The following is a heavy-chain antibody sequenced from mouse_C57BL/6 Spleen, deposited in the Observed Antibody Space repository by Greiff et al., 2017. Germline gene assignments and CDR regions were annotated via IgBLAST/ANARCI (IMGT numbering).Heavy chain of an antibody. J-gene: IGHJ1*03. Sequence: EVMLVESEGGLVQPGSSMKLSCTASGFTFSDYYMAWVRQVPEHGLEWVANINYDGSSTYYLDSLKSRFIISRDNAKNILYLQMSSLKSEDTATYYCARDGNYGYFDVWGTGTTVTVSS. CDR2: INYDGSST. CDR1: GFTFSDYY. V-gene: IGHV5-16*01. D-gene: IGHD2-1*01. CDR3: ARDGNYGYFDV.